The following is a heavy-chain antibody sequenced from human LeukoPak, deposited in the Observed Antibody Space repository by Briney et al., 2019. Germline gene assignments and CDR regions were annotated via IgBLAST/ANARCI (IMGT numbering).Heavy chain of an antibody. CDR1: GGSFSGYY. CDR2: INHSGST. CDR3: ARRGRRHYYDSSGYYPFDY. J-gene: IGHJ4*02. V-gene: IGHV4-34*01. D-gene: IGHD3-22*01. Sequence: SETLSLTCAVYGGSFSGYYWSWIRQPPGKGLEWIGEINHSGSTNYNPSLKSRVTISVDTSKNQFSLKLSSVTAADTAVYYCARRGRRHYYDSSGYYPFDYWGQGTLVTVSS.